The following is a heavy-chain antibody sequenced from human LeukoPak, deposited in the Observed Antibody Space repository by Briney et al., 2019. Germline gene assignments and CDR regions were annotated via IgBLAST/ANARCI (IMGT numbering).Heavy chain of an antibody. CDR2: IYYSGST. V-gene: IGHV4-59*01. Sequence: SETLSLTCTVSGGSISSYYWSWIRQPPGKGLEWIGYIYYSGSTNYNPSLKSRVTISVDTSKNQFSLKLSSVTAADTAVYYCAREFSDYDILTDYYRNNWFDPWGQGTLVTVSS. CDR1: GGSISSYY. CDR3: AREFSDYDILTDYYRNNWFDP. D-gene: IGHD3-9*01. J-gene: IGHJ5*02.